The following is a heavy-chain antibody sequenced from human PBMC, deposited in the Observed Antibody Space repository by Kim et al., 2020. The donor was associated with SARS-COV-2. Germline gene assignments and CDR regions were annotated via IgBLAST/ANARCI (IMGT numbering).Heavy chain of an antibody. Sequence: ATAYAASVKGRFTLSREDSKNTAYLQMNSLKTEDTAVYYCTRAQPSTLDYWGQGTLVTVSS. CDR2: AT. CDR3: TRAQPSTLDY. J-gene: IGHJ4*02. V-gene: IGHV3-73*01. D-gene: IGHD2-2*01.